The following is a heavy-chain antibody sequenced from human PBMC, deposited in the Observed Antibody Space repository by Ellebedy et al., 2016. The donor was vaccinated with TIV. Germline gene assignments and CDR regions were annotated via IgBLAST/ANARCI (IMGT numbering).Heavy chain of an antibody. V-gene: IGHV4-39*07. CDR3: ARITETYYYDSSGYRLNWFDP. CDR2: IYYSGST. J-gene: IGHJ5*02. CDR1: GGSISSSSYY. Sequence: MPGGSLRLSCTVSGGSISSSSYYWGWIRQPPGKGLEWIGSIYYSGSTNYNPSLKSRVTISVDTSKNQFSLKLSSVTAADTAVYYCARITETYYYDSSGYRLNWFDPWGQGTLVTVSS. D-gene: IGHD3-22*01.